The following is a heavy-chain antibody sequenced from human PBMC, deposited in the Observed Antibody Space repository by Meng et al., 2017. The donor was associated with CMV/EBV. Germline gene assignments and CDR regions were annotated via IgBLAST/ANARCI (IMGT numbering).Heavy chain of an antibody. J-gene: IGHJ4*01. CDR2: IKSKTDGGTT. D-gene: IGHD5-12*01. CDR3: TTYRCRYSGQGTDY. CDR1: GFTFSDAW. V-gene: IGHV3-15*01. Sequence: GGSLRLSCAASGFTFSDAWMSWVRQAPGKGLEWLGRIKSKTDGGTTDYAAPVKGRFTISRDDSKNTLYLEMNSLKTEDTAVYYCTTYRCRYSGQGTDYWGHGTLVTVSS.